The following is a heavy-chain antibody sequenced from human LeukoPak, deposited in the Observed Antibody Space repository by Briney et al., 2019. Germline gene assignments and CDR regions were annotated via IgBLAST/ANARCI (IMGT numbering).Heavy chain of an antibody. CDR1: GFTFSSYA. CDR3: ARERRNTPMDV. Sequence: GGSLRLSCAASGFTFSSYAMTWVRQAPGRGLEWVSGIYASGENTYYADSVKGRFTVSRGNAKNSLYLQMNSLRAEDTALYYCARERRNTPMDVWGQGTTVTVSS. D-gene: IGHD5-18*01. J-gene: IGHJ6*02. V-gene: IGHV3-23*01. CDR2: IYASGENT.